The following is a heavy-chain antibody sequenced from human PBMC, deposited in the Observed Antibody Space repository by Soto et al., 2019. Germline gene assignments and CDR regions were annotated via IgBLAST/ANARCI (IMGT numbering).Heavy chain of an antibody. V-gene: IGHV3-23*01. J-gene: IGHJ1*01. CDR2: ISGTGRVT. D-gene: IGHD3-9*01. CDR3: SKDANYAIVTGIAYLPR. Sequence: EVQLLESGGGVVQPGGSLKLSCGASEFTFSSYAMSWVRQAPGKGLEWVSGISGTGRVTKYADSVRGRFTISRDNSKNTLYLQMSSLRAEDTAISSCSKDANYAIVTGIAYLPRWGQGALVTVSS. CDR1: EFTFSSYA.